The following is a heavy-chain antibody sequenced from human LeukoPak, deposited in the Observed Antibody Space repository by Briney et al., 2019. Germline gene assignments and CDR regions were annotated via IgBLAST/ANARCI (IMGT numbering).Heavy chain of an antibody. Sequence: GGSVRLSCAASGFTFSSYYMNWVRQAPGKGLEWVSSISGNTNHLYYADSVKGRFTISRDNAKNSLYLQMNSVRAEDTAVYYCARDQYVATIGHDSWGQG. J-gene: IGHJ5*01. V-gene: IGHV3-21*01. D-gene: IGHD5-24*01. CDR3: ARDQYVATIGHDS. CDR1: GFTFSSYY. CDR2: ISGNTNHL.